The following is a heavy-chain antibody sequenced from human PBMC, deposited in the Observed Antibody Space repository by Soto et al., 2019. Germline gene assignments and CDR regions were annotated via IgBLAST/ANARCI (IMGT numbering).Heavy chain of an antibody. Sequence: QVQLVESGGGVVQPGRSLRLSCAASGFTFSSYGMHWVRQAPGKGLEWVAVISYDGSNKYYADSVKGRFTISRDNSKNRLYLQMNSLRAEDTAVYYCAKRAEQWLKTGVEFAYWGQGTLVTVSS. V-gene: IGHV3-30*18. J-gene: IGHJ4*02. CDR1: GFTFSSYG. CDR3: AKRAEQWLKTGVEFAY. D-gene: IGHD6-19*01. CDR2: ISYDGSNK.